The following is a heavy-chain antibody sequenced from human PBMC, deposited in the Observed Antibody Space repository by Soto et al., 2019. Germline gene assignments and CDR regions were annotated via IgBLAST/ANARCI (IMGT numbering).Heavy chain of an antibody. CDR3: ASSMTPVTTFDY. V-gene: IGHV4-30-2*01. CDR2: IYHSGST. CDR1: GGSISSGGYS. D-gene: IGHD4-17*01. J-gene: IGHJ4*02. Sequence: PSETLSLTCAVSGGSISSGGYSWSWIRQPPGKGLEWIGYIYHSGSTYYNPSLKSRVTISVDRSKNQFSLKLSSVTAADTAVYYCASSMTPVTTFDYWGQGTLVTVSS.